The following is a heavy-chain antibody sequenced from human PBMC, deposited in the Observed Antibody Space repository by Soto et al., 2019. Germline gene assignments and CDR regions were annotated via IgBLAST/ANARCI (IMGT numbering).Heavy chain of an antibody. J-gene: IGHJ5*02. V-gene: IGHV3-64D*06. CDR3: VKHFNTPSTTGTYNWFDP. CDR2: ISSNGGST. CDR1: GFTFSSYA. D-gene: IGHD1-1*01. Sequence: GGSLRLSCSASGFTFSSYAMPWVRQAPGKGLEYVSAISSNGGSTYYADSVKGRFTISRDNSKNTLYLQMSSLRAEDTAVYYCVKHFNTPSTTGTYNWFDPWGQGTLVTVSS.